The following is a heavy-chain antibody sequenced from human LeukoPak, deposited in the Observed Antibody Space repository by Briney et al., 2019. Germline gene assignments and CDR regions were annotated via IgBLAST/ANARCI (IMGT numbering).Heavy chain of an antibody. J-gene: IGHJ6*02. Sequence: GSLVLSCAASGFTFSSYEMNWVRQAPGKGLEGVSYISSSGNTMYYEDSGKGGFTVSRDNANNSLFLQMNSLRDDHTAVYYCAREKFESSVALTGFHYYYGLDVWGQGTTVTVSS. V-gene: IGHV3-48*03. CDR3: AREKFESSVALTGFHYYYGLDV. CDR1: GFTFSSYE. D-gene: IGHD1-20*01. CDR2: ISSSGNTM.